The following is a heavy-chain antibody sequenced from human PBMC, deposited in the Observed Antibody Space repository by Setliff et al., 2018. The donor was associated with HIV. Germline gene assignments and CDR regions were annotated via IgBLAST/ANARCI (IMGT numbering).Heavy chain of an antibody. CDR2: ITGSGSRI. CDR3: ARVRDYGGNFFDY. V-gene: IGHV3-48*03. CDR1: GFTFSRYW. Sequence: GGSLRLSCAASGFTFSRYWMSWVRQAPGKGLEWVSYITGSGSRIYYADSVKGRFTISRDNDKNSVYLQMNSLRAEDTAVYYCARVRDYGGNFFDYWGQGTLVTVSS. D-gene: IGHD4-17*01. J-gene: IGHJ4*02.